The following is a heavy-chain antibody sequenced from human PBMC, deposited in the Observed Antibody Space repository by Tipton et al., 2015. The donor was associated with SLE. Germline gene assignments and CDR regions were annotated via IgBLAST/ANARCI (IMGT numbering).Heavy chain of an antibody. V-gene: IGHV4-4*07. CDR3: AREWDTAMGGFDY. CDR1: GGSISSYY. D-gene: IGHD5-18*01. J-gene: IGHJ4*02. CDR2: IYTSGST. Sequence: TLSLTCTVSGGSISSYYWSWIRQPAGKGLEWIGRIYTSGSTNYSPSLRGRVTMSVDTSKNQFSLKLSSVTAADTAVYYCAREWDTAMGGFDYWGQGTLVTVSS.